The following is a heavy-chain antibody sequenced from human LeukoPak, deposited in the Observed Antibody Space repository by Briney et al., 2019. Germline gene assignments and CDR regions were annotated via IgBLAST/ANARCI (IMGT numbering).Heavy chain of an antibody. CDR3: ATNEGELLKS. CDR1: GGSISSSS. V-gene: IGHV3-21*01. Sequence: PSETLSLTCTVSGGSISSSSYYWGWIRQPPGKGLEWVSSITSDTRYIFHADSVKGRFTISRDNAKNSLYLQMSSLRVEDTAVYYCATNEGELLKSWGQGTLVTVSS. J-gene: IGHJ5*02. CDR2: ITSDTRYI. D-gene: IGHD3-10*01.